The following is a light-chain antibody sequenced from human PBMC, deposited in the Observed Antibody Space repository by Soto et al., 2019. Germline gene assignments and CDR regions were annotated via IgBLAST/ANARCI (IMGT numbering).Light chain of an antibody. CDR2: GAS. CDR1: QAIRND. CDR3: LQDNNYPWT. Sequence: AIQMTQSPSSLSASVGDRVTISCRASQAIRNDLGWYQQKPGKAPNLLIYGASSLESGVPSRFSGSGSGTDSTLTISSLQPEDFATYYCLQDNNYPWTFGQGTKVEI. V-gene: IGKV1-6*01. J-gene: IGKJ1*01.